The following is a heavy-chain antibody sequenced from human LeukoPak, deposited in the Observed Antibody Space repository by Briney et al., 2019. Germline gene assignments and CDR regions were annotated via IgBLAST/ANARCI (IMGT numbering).Heavy chain of an antibody. Sequence: SVKVSCKASGFTFTSSAVQWVRQARGQRLEWIGWIVVDSGNTNYAQKFQERVTITRDMSTSTAYMELSSLRSEDTAVYYCAAVPPMAIFGVVTDYWGQGTLVTVSS. D-gene: IGHD3-3*01. J-gene: IGHJ4*02. CDR1: GFTFTSSA. CDR2: IVVDSGNT. CDR3: AAVPPMAIFGVVTDY. V-gene: IGHV1-58*01.